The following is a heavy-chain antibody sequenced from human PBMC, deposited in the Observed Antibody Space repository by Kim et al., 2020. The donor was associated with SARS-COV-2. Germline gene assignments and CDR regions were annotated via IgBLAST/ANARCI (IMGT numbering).Heavy chain of an antibody. CDR1: GGSVSSGSYY. Sequence: SETLSLTCTVSGGSVSSGSYYWSWIRQPPGKGLEWIGYIYYSGSTNYNPSLKSRVTISVDTSKNQFSLKLSSVTAADTAVYYCARVAPCWGAGASPTYMCWEYNDAFDIWGQGTMVTVSS. CDR3: ARVAPCWGAGASPTYMCWEYNDAFDI. D-gene: IGHD1-26*01. CDR2: IYYSGST. J-gene: IGHJ3*02. V-gene: IGHV4-61*01.